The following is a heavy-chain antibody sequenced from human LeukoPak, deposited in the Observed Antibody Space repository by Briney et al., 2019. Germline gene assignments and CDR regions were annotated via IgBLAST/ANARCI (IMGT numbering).Heavy chain of an antibody. Sequence: ASVKVSCKASGYTFTSYAMHWVRQAPGQRLEWMGWINAGNGNTKYSQKFQGRVTITRDTSASTAYMELNSLRSEDTAVYYCARGVVVVPAAKNTPLGWFDPWGQGTLVTVSS. CDR2: INAGNGNT. CDR1: GYTFTSYA. J-gene: IGHJ5*02. V-gene: IGHV1-3*01. CDR3: ARGVVVVPAAKNTPLGWFDP. D-gene: IGHD2-2*01.